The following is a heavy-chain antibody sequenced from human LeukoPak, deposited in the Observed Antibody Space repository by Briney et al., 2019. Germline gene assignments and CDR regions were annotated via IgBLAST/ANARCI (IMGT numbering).Heavy chain of an antibody. CDR3: AQERRDCSGGSCYSWFDP. V-gene: IGHV4-30-4*01. D-gene: IGHD2-15*01. Sequence: SETLSLTCTVSGGSISSGDYYWSWIRQPPGKGLEWLGYIDYSGSTYYNPSLKSRVTISVDTSKNQFSLTLSSVTAADTAVYYCAQERRDCSGGSCYSWFDPWGQGTLVTVSS. CDR2: IDYSGST. J-gene: IGHJ5*02. CDR1: GGSISSGDYY.